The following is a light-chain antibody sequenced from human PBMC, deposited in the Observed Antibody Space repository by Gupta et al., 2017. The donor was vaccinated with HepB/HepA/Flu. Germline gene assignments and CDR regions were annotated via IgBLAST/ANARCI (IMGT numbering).Light chain of an antibody. CDR2: DVS. CDR1: SSDVGGYNF. J-gene: IGLJ2*01. Sequence: QSALPHPASVSGSPGPSLSISCTGTSSDVGGYNFVSWYQQPPDKASKLMSYDVSDRPSGGSKRFSAYKSGITASLTIYGLQAEDEADYYCSSYSSSSTLVVYGGGTKLTVL. V-gene: IGLV2-14*03. CDR3: SSYSSSSTLVV.